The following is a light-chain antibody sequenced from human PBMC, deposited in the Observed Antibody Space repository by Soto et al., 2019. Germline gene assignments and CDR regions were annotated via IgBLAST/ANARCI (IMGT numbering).Light chain of an antibody. CDR3: NSYTSSGTYV. CDR1: SSDVGLYSY. V-gene: IGLV2-14*03. J-gene: IGLJ1*01. CDR2: DVS. Sequence: QSVLTQPAPVSGSPGQSITIPCTGTSSDVGLYSYVSWYRHLPGKAPELIIYDVSNRPSGVSNRFSGSKSANTASLTISGLQAEDEADYYSNSYTSSGTYVFGTGTMVTVL.